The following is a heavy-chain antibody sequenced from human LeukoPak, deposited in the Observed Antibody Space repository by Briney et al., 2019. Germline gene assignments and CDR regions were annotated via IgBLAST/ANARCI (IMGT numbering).Heavy chain of an antibody. V-gene: IGHV6-1*01. Sequence: SQTLSLTCAISGDSVSSNSAAWNWIRQSPSRGLEWLGRTYYRSKWYNDYAVSVKSRITINPDTSKNQFSLQLNSVTPEDTAVYYCARGGYSSSAPGGYFDYWGQGTLVTVSS. CDR3: ARGGYSSSAPGGYFDY. J-gene: IGHJ4*02. D-gene: IGHD6-6*01. CDR1: GDSVSSNSAA. CDR2: TYYRSKWYN.